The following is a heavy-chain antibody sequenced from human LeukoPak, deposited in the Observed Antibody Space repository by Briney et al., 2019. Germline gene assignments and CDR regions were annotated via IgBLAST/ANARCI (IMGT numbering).Heavy chain of an antibody. D-gene: IGHD5-18*01. CDR3: ANLKLWPSPALYGMDV. Sequence: GGSLRLSCAASGFTFSTYAMSWVRQAPGKGLEWVAVISYDGSNKYYADSVKGRFTISKDNSKNTLYLQMNSLRAEDTAVYYCANLKLWPSPALYGMDVWGQGTTVTVSS. V-gene: IGHV3-30*18. J-gene: IGHJ6*02. CDR2: ISYDGSNK. CDR1: GFTFSTYA.